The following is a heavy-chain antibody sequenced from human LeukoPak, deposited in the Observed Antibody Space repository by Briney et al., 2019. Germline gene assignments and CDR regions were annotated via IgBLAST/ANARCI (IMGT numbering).Heavy chain of an antibody. CDR1: GFTFSTYA. CDR3: AKGGYDYALSASHLDY. D-gene: IGHD3-16*01. V-gene: IGHV3-23*01. J-gene: IGHJ4*02. Sequence: GGSLRLSCAASGFTFSTYAMSWVRQAPGKGLEWVSAISGSGGSTYYADSVKGRFTISRDNSKNTLYLQMNSLRAEDTAVYYCAKGGYDYALSASHLDYWGQGTLVTVSS. CDR2: ISGSGGST.